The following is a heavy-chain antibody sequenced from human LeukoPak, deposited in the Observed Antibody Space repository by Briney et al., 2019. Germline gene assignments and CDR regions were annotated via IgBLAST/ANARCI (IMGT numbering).Heavy chain of an antibody. V-gene: IGHV3-48*04. CDR1: GFTFSSYS. D-gene: IGHD1-26*01. CDR3: ARDRGGSYSAIDY. J-gene: IGHJ4*02. CDR2: ISSSSSTI. Sequence: GGSLRLSCAASGFTFSSYSMNWVRQAPGKGLEWVSFISSSSSTIYYAASVKGRFTISRDNAKNSLYLQMNSLRAEDTAVYYCARDRGGSYSAIDYWGQGTLVTVSS.